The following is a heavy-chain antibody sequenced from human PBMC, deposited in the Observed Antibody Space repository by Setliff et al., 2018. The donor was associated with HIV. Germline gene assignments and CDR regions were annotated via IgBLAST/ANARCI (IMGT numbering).Heavy chain of an antibody. Sequence: HPGGSLRLSCVASGFTFSDYELNWVRQAPGKRPEWLAYIGASGRTIYYADSVKGRFTISRDNAKNSLYLQMNSLRAEDTAVYYCARGWFDSWGQGTLVTVSS. CDR1: GFTFSDYE. J-gene: IGHJ5*01. CDR3: ARGWFDS. V-gene: IGHV3-48*03. CDR2: IGASGRTI.